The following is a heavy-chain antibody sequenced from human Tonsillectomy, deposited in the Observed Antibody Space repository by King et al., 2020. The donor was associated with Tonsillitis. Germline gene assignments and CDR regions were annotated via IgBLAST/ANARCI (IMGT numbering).Heavy chain of an antibody. V-gene: IGHV3-9*01. J-gene: IGHJ3*02. CDR1: GFTFDDYA. CDR3: AKDSDLTVVTPDDAFDI. Sequence: VQLVESGGGLVQPGRSLSLSCAASGFTFDDYAMHWVRQAPGKGLESVSGINWDSGSIGYADAVKGRFTISRDNAKNFLYLQMNSLRAEYTALYYCAKDSDLTVVTPDDAFDIWGQGTMVTVSS. D-gene: IGHD4-23*01. CDR2: INWDSGSI.